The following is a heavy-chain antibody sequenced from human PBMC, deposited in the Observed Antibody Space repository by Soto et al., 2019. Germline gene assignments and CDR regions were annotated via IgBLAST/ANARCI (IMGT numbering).Heavy chain of an antibody. J-gene: IGHJ6*02. Sequence: SETLSLTCTVSGGSTSGYYWSWIRQPPGKGLEWIGNVYYSGGAKYNPSVKRRVSISVDTSKNQFSLNLSSVTAADTAVYYCTRDGDGRMTTNPYYYYGMDVWGPGITVTVSS. CDR3: TRDGDGRMTTNPYYYYGMDV. V-gene: IGHV4-59*01. CDR2: VYYSGGA. D-gene: IGHD2-21*02. CDR1: GGSTSGYY.